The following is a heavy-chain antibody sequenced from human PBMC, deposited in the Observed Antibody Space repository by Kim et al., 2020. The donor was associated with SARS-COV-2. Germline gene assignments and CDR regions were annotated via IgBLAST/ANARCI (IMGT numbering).Heavy chain of an antibody. CDR2: IYYSGST. D-gene: IGHD2-2*01. CDR3: ARRDCSSTSCKDY. J-gene: IGHJ4*02. V-gene: IGHV4-39*01. Sequence: SETLSLTCTVSGGSISSSSYYWGWIRQPPGKGLEWIGSIYYSGSTYYNPSLKSRVTISVDTSKNQFSLKLSSVTAADTAVYYCARRDCSSTSCKDYWGQGTLGTVSS. CDR1: GGSISSSSYY.